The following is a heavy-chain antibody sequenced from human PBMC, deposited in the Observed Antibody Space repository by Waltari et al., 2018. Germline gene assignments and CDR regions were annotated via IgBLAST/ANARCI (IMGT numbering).Heavy chain of an antibody. CDR3: ARTSTRDFYFIDV. Sequence: EVQLVQSGAEVKKPGESLRIYCEGSGYDFSTYWITWVRPMPGKALGWMGRSDPSDSYTNYSPSFRGHVTSSVDRSMSTAYIQWSGLRASDTAIYYCARTSTRDFYFIDVWGKGTTVTVSS. CDR2: SDPSDSYT. V-gene: IGHV5-10-1*01. CDR1: GYDFSTYW. D-gene: IGHD1-1*01. J-gene: IGHJ6*03.